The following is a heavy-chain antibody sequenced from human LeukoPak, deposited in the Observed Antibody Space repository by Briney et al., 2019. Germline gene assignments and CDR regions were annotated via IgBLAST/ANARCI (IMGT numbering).Heavy chain of an antibody. J-gene: IGHJ6*03. CDR3: ARAKAGSSWKGSWKKYYYMDV. Sequence: PGGSLRLSCAASVFTFSSYWMHWVRQAPGKGLVWVSRINSDGSSTTYADSVRGRFSISRDNAKNTLYLQMNSLRAEDTAVYYCARAKAGSSWKGSWKKYYYMDVWGKGTTVTVSS. CDR2: INSDGSST. CDR1: VFTFSSYW. V-gene: IGHV3-74*01. D-gene: IGHD6-13*01.